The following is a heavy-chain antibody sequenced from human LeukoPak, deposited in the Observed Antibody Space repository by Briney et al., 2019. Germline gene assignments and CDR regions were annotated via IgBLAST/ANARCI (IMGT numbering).Heavy chain of an antibody. J-gene: IGHJ5*02. V-gene: IGHV1-8*03. CDR2: MNPNSGNT. Sequence: ASVKVSCKASGGTFSSYAISWVRQAPGQGLEWMGWMNPNSGNTGYAQKFQGRVTITRNTSISTAYMELSSLRSEDTAVYYCARRIKRINWFDPWGQGTLVTVSS. D-gene: IGHD2-15*01. CDR3: ARRIKRINWFDP. CDR1: GGTFSSYA.